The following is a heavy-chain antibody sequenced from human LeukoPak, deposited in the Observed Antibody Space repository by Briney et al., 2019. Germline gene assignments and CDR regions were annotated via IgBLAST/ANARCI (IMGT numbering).Heavy chain of an antibody. Sequence: ASVKVSCKASGYTFSNYAINWVRQAPGQGLEWMGRIIPMLGIANYAQKFQGRVTITADKSTTTAYMELSSLRSEDTAVYYCARDYYDSTNYPDYWGQGTLVTVSS. D-gene: IGHD3-22*01. J-gene: IGHJ4*02. V-gene: IGHV1-69*04. CDR3: ARDYYDSTNYPDY. CDR1: GYTFSNYA. CDR2: IIPMLGIA.